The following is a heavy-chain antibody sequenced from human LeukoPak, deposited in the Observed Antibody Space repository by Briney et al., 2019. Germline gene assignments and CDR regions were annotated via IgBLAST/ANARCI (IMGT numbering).Heavy chain of an antibody. Sequence: ASVKVSCTASGYTFTSYGISWVRQAPGQGLEWMGWISAYNGNTNYAQKLQGRVTMTTDTSTSTAYMELRSLRSDDTAVYYCARVYYGSGSYRSSPEYFQHWGQGTLVTVSS. V-gene: IGHV1-18*01. CDR3: ARVYYGSGSYRSSPEYFQH. D-gene: IGHD3-10*01. J-gene: IGHJ1*01. CDR2: ISAYNGNT. CDR1: GYTFTSYG.